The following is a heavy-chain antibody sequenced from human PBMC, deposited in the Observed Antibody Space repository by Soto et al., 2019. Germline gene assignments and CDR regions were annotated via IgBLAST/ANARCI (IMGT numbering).Heavy chain of an antibody. CDR2: VYYSGST. D-gene: IGHD1-1*01. J-gene: IGHJ4*02. V-gene: IGHV4-61*08. CDR3: ARERTGDPTFFDY. Sequence: SETLSLTCTVSGGSVSSGDYYWSWIRQPPGKGLQWIGCVYYSGSTDYNPSLKSRVTISVDTSKNQFSLKLTSVTVADTAVYYCARERTGDPTFFDYWGQGTLVTVSS. CDR1: GGSVSSGDYY.